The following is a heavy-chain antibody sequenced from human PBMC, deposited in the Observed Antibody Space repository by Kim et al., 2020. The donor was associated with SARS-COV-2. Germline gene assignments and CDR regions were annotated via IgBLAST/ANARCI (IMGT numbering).Heavy chain of an antibody. Sequence: GGSLRLSCAASGFTFSNYAMHWVRQAPGKGLEWVAVMSYDGSNKYYADSVRGRFTISRDNSKNTLYLQMNSLRPEDTAVYYCARAQVWFGEPQFDLWGQGTLVTVSS. V-gene: IGHV3-30*04. CDR3: ARAQVWFGEPQFDL. J-gene: IGHJ4*02. CDR2: MSYDGSNK. CDR1: GFTFSNYA. D-gene: IGHD3-10*01.